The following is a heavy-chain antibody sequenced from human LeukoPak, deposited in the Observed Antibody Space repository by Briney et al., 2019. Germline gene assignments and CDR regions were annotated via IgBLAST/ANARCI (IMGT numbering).Heavy chain of an antibody. CDR3: AREADDYDSSGLMDC. CDR2: IYYSGST. J-gene: IGHJ4*02. D-gene: IGHD3-22*01. CDR1: GGSISSYY. V-gene: IGHV4-59*01. Sequence: SETLSLTCTVSGGSISSYYWSWIRQPPGKGLEWIGYIYYSGSTNYNPSLKSRVTISVDTSKNQFSLKLSSVTAADTAVYYCAREADDYDSSGLMDCSGQGTLVTVSP.